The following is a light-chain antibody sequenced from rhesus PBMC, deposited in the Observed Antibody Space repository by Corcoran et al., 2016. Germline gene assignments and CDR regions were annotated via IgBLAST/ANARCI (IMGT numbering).Light chain of an antibody. J-gene: IGKJ3*01. CDR3: QHNYGTPFT. CDR2: NAS. V-gene: IGKV1-74*01. Sequence: DIQMIQSPSSLSASVGDRVTITCRSSENVNNYLKWYQQKTGKAPKLLIYNASTLQSGVPSWFSGSGSGTDYTFTISSLQSEDVATYYCQHNYGTPFTFGPGTKLDIK. CDR1: ENVNNY.